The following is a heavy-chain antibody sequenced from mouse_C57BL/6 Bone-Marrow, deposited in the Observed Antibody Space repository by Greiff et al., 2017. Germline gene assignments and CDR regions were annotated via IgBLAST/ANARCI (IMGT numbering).Heavy chain of an antibody. J-gene: IGHJ1*03. Sequence: EVMLVESGGGLVQPGGSLKLSCAASGFTFSDYYMYWVRQTPEKRLEWVAYISNGGGSTYYPDTVTGRFTISRDNAKNTLYLQMSRLKSEDTAMYYCARHGITTVVAEYFDVWGTGTTVTVSS. V-gene: IGHV5-12*01. CDR1: GFTFSDYY. CDR3: ARHGITTVVAEYFDV. CDR2: ISNGGGST. D-gene: IGHD1-1*01.